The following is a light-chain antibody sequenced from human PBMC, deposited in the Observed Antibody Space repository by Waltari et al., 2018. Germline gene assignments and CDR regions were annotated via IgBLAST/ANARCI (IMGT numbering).Light chain of an antibody. Sequence: EIVMTQTPLSLSVTPGQTASIFCKSSQRLLDSNGKTYLYWYLQKPGQPPQLLIYEVSNRFPGVPDRFSGSGSGTDFALKISRVEAEDVGVYYCMQSIELPRTFGQGTKVEIK. V-gene: IGKV2D-29*01. CDR2: EVS. J-gene: IGKJ1*01. CDR3: MQSIELPRT. CDR1: QRLLDSNGKTY.